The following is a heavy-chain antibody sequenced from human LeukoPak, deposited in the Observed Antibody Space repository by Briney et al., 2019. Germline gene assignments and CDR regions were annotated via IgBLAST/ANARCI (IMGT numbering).Heavy chain of an antibody. Sequence: GESLKISCQTSGYTFSNYWIGWVRQMPGKGLEWMGSIYPGDSDTRYSPSFRGHVTISADESISTASLQWTSLKASDTAIYYCATLLGSTGIDYWGQGTLVTVSS. D-gene: IGHD1-26*01. CDR2: IYPGDSDT. J-gene: IGHJ4*02. CDR1: GYTFSNYW. CDR3: ATLLGSTGIDY. V-gene: IGHV5-51*01.